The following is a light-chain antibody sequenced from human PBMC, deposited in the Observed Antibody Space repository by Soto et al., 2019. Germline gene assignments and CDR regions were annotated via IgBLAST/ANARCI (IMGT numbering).Light chain of an antibody. CDR2: AAS. J-gene: IGKJ2*01. V-gene: IGKV1-39*01. CDR1: QNIGTY. CDR3: QQSSGIPYT. Sequence: DIQMTQSPASLSASVGDRVTVTCRASQNIGTYLNWYQQQPGKAPKLLIYAASTLQSGVPSRFXXXXXXTXXXXXXXXXXXXXFXTYYCQQSSGIPYTFGQGTKAEIK.